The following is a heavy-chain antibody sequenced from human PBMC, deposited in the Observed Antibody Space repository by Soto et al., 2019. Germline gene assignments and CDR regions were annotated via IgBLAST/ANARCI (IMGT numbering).Heavy chain of an antibody. D-gene: IGHD3-10*01. V-gene: IGHV4-30-2*01. J-gene: IGHJ5*02. CDR1: GGSISSGGYS. CDR3: ARDGSGSYSNWFDP. Sequence: TLSLTXAVSGGSISSGGYSWSWIRQPPGKGLEWIGYIYHSGSTYYNPSLKSRVTISVDRSKNQFSLKLSSVTAADTAVYYCARDGSGSYSNWFDPWGQGTLVTVS. CDR2: IYHSGST.